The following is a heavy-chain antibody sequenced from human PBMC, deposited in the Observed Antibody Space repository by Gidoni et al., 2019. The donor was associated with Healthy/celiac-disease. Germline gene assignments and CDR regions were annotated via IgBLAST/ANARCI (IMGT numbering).Heavy chain of an antibody. V-gene: IGHV4-39*07. CDR3: ARGERYYDILTGYSPYYYYGMDV. J-gene: IGHJ6*02. CDR1: GGSSSSSSYY. D-gene: IGHD3-9*01. Sequence: QLQLQESGPGLVKPSETLSLTCTVSGGSSSSSSYYWGWIRQPPGKGLEWIGSIYYRGRTYSNPSLKRRVTISVDTSKNQVSLKLSSVTAADTAVYYCARGERYYDILTGYSPYYYYGMDVWGQGTTVTVSS. CDR2: IYYRGRT.